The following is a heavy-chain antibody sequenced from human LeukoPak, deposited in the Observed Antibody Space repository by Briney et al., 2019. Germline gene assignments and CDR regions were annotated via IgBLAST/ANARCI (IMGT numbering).Heavy chain of an antibody. CDR2: ISAYNGNT. D-gene: IGHD5-18*01. J-gene: IGHJ4*02. Sequence: ASVKVSCKASGYTFTSYGISWVRQAPGQGLEWMGWISAYNGNTNYAQKLQGRVTMTTDTSTSTAYMELSRLRSDDTAVYYCARDIQLWLLFDYWGQGTLVTVSS. CDR3: ARDIQLWLLFDY. V-gene: IGHV1-18*01. CDR1: GYTFTSYG.